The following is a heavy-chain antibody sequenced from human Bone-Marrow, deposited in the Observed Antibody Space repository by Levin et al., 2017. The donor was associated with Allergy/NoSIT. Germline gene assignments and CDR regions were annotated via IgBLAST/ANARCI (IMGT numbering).Heavy chain of an antibody. CDR2: ISYDGSNK. Sequence: SCAASGFTFSSYAMHWVRQAPGKGLEWVAVISYDGSNKYYADSVKGRFTISRDNSKNTLYLQMNSLRAEDTAVYYCARANSSGWDAFDIWGQGTMVTVSS. V-gene: IGHV3-30-3*01. CDR3: ARANSSGWDAFDI. J-gene: IGHJ3*02. D-gene: IGHD6-19*01. CDR1: GFTFSSYA.